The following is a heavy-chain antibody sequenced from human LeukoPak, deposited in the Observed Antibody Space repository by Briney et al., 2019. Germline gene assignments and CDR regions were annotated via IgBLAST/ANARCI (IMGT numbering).Heavy chain of an antibody. D-gene: IGHD3-9*01. CDR2: IYHSGST. CDR3: VAGYYARGDY. J-gene: IGHJ4*02. V-gene: IGHV4-38-2*01. CDR1: GYSISSGYY. Sequence: SETLSLTRAVSGYSISSGYYWGWIRQPPGKGLEWIGTIYHSGSTYYNPSLKSRVTISVDTSKNQFSLKLSSVTAADTAVYYAVAGYYARGDYWGQGTLVTVSS.